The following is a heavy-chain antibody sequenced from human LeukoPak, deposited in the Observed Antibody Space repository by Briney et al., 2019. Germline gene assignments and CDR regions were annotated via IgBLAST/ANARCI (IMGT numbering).Heavy chain of an antibody. Sequence: GGSLRLSCAASGFTVSSNYMSWVRQAPGKGLEWVSVIYSGGSTYYADSVKGRFTISRDNSKNTLYLQMNSLRAEDTAVYYCARAVRGWLQSPHFDYWGQGTLVTVSS. CDR1: GFTVSSNY. CDR3: ARAVRGWLQSPHFDY. J-gene: IGHJ4*02. D-gene: IGHD5-24*01. V-gene: IGHV3-53*05. CDR2: IYSGGST.